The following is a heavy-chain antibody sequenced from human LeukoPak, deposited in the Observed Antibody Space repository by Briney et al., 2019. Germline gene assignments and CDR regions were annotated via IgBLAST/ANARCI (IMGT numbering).Heavy chain of an antibody. J-gene: IGHJ4*02. V-gene: IGHV1-18*01. CDR3: ARDPSITIFGVVTPYFDY. D-gene: IGHD3-3*01. CDR2: ISAYNGNT. Sequence: ASVRVSCKASGYTFTSYGISWVRQAPRQGLEWMGWISAYNGNTNYAQKLQGRVTMTTDTSTSTAYMELRSLRSDDTAVYYCARDPSITIFGVVTPYFDYWGQGTLVTVSS. CDR1: GYTFTSYG.